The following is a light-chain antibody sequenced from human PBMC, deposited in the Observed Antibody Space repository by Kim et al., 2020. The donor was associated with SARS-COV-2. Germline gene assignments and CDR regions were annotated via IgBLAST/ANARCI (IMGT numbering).Light chain of an antibody. CDR2: QDT. V-gene: IGLV3-1*01. CDR1: KVGEKY. Sequence: VSPGKTASIPGSGEKVGEKYVSWYQQKSGQSPVLVIYQDTKRPSGIPERFSASKTGTTATLTISGTHAMDEADYYCQAWDSTTAVFGGGTQLTVL. J-gene: IGLJ3*02. CDR3: QAWDSTTAV.